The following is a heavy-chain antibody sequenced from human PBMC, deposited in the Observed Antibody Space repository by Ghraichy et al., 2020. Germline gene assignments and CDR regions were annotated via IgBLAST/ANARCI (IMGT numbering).Heavy chain of an antibody. Sequence: SETLSLTCTVSGGSISSGGYYWSWIRQHPGKGLEWIGYIYYSGSTNYNPSLKSRVTISVDTSKNQFSLKLSSVTAADTAVYYCARGTTYNWFDPWGQGTLVTVSS. CDR3: ARGTTYNWFDP. J-gene: IGHJ5*02. CDR1: GGSISSGGYY. CDR2: IYYSGST. D-gene: IGHD4-17*01. V-gene: IGHV4-61*08.